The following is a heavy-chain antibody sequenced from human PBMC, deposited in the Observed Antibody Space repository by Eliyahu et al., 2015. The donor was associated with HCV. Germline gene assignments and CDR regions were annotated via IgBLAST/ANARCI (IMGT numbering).Heavy chain of an antibody. CDR1: GYSFTAYW. CDR2: IYPGDSDA. CDR3: ARASRGYYSGDFDY. V-gene: IGHV5-51*01. J-gene: IGHJ4*02. D-gene: IGHD3-3*01. Sequence: EVQLVQSGAEVKKPGESLKISCKASGYSFTAYWIAWVRQMPGKGLEWMGIIYPGDSDAKYSPSFQGQVTISVDKSIYTAYLQWSSLRASDTAMYYCARASRGYYSGDFDYWGQGTLVTVSS.